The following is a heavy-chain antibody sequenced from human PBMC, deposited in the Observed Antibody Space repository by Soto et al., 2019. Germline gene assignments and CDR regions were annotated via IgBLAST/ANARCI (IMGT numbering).Heavy chain of an antibody. CDR1: GGTFSSYA. CDR3: AREAYYYDSSGYYSTYYFDY. CDR2: IIPIFGTA. D-gene: IGHD3-22*01. V-gene: IGHV1-69*01. J-gene: IGHJ4*02. Sequence: QVQLVQSGAEVKKPGSSVKVSCKASGGTFSSYAISWVRQAPGQGLEWMGGIIPIFGTANYAQKFQSRVTMTADEPTSTAYMEPSSLRSEDTAVYYCAREAYYYDSSGYYSTYYFDYGGQGTLVTVSS.